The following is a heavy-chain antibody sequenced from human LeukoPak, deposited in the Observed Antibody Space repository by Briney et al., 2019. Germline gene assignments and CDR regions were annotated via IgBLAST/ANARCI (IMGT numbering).Heavy chain of an antibody. V-gene: IGHV4-34*01. CDR3: ARVGYCSGGDCYSRGAPIDY. J-gene: IGHJ4*02. CDR2: INHSGST. CDR1: GVSFSGYY. D-gene: IGHD2-15*01. Sequence: KPSETLSLTCAVYGVSFSGYYWSWIRQPPGKGLEWIGDINHSGSTNFNPSLKSRVAISVDPSKTQYTLKVNSVTAADTAVYFCARVGYCSGGDCYSRGAPIDYWGQGTLVTVSS.